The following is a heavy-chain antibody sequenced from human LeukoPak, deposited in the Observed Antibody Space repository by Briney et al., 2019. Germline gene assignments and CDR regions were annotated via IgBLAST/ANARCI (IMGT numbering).Heavy chain of an antibody. CDR1: GYIFASYD. Sequence: GASVKVSCKAFGYIFASYDINRVRQATGQGLEWMGWMNPNSGNTGYAQKFQGRVTMTRNTSISTAYMELSSLRSEDTAVYYCARINVEMATIADYWGQGTLVTVST. V-gene: IGHV1-8*01. CDR3: ARINVEMATIADY. CDR2: MNPNSGNT. D-gene: IGHD5-24*01. J-gene: IGHJ4*02.